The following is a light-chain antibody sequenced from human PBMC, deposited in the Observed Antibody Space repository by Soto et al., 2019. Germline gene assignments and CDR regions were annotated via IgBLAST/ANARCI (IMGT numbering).Light chain of an antibody. Sequence: EIVLTQSPATLSLSPGERATLSCRASQSVSNYLAWYQQKPGQAPRLLIYDTSNRATGIPARLSGSGSGPDSTPTISGLEPEDCAVYYYQQHSNWPRTFGQGTKLEIK. J-gene: IGKJ2*01. CDR1: QSVSNY. CDR2: DTS. V-gene: IGKV3-11*01. CDR3: QQHSNWPRT.